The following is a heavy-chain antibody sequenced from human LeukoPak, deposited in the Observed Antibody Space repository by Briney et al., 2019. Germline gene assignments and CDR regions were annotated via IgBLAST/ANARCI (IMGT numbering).Heavy chain of an antibody. V-gene: IGHV4-39*02. CDR1: GGSVSSSSYY. Sequence: SETLPLTCTVSGGSVSSSSYYWGWIRQPPGKGLEWIGSIYYSGGTYYNPSLKSRVTISVDTSKNQFSLKLSSVTAADTAVYYCAGDSRYFDYWGQGTLVTVSS. CDR3: AGDSRYFDY. J-gene: IGHJ4*02. CDR2: IYYSGGT.